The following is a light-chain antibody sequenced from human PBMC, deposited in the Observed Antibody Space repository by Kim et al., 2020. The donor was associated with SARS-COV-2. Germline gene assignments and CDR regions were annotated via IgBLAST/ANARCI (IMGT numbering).Light chain of an antibody. CDR2: DVS. J-gene: IGLJ2*01. CDR3: CSYAGSYTLV. CDR1: SSDVGGYNY. Sequence: GQSVTTSCTGTSSDVGGYNYVSCYQQHPGKAPKLMIYDVSKRPSGVPDRFSGSKSGNTASLTVSGLQAEDEADYYCCSYAGSYTLVFGGGTQLTVL. V-gene: IGLV2-11*01.